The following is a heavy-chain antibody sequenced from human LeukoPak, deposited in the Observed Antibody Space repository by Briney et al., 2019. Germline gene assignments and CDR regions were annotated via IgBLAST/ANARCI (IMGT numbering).Heavy chain of an antibody. CDR2: INPSGGST. CDR3: ARVGPENYFDY. CDR1: GYTFTSYY. D-gene: IGHD3-16*01. Sequence: ASVKVSCKASGYTFTSYYMHWVRQAPGQGPEWMGIINPSGGSTSYAQKLQGRVTMTRDTSTSTVYMELSSLRSEDTAVYYCARVGPENYFDYWGQGTLVTVSS. J-gene: IGHJ4*02. V-gene: IGHV1-46*01.